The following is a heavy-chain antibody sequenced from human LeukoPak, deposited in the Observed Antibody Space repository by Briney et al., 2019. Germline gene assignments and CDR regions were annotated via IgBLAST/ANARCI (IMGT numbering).Heavy chain of an antibody. Sequence: GGSLRLSCAASGFTFSSYNMNWVRQAPGKGLEWVANIKQDGSEKYYVDSVKGRFTISRDNAKNSLYLQMNSLRAEDTAVYYCARAQVITMVRGVISARWFDPWGQGTLVTVSS. J-gene: IGHJ5*02. CDR3: ARAQVITMVRGVISARWFDP. CDR1: GFTFSSYN. CDR2: IKQDGSEK. D-gene: IGHD3-10*01. V-gene: IGHV3-7*01.